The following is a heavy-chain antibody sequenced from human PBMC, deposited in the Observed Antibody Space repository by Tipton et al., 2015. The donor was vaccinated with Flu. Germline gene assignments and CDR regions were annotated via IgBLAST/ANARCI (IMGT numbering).Heavy chain of an antibody. J-gene: IGHJ4*02. CDR2: IYPGDSDT. D-gene: IGHD2-2*01. CDR3: ARRACSSTSCYHFDY. CDR1: GYSFTSYW. V-gene: IGHV5-51*01. Sequence: VQLVQSGAEVKKPGESLKISCKGSGYSFTSYWIGWVRQMPGKGLEWMGIIYPGDSDTRYSPPFQGQVTISADKSISTAYLQWSSLKASDTAMYYCARRACSSTSCYHFDYWGQGTLVTVSS.